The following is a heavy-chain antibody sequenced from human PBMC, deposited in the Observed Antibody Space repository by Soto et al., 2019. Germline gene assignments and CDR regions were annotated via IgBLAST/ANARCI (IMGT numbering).Heavy chain of an antibody. CDR1: GFPFSSYA. D-gene: IGHD3-16*01. V-gene: IGHV3-48*01. CDR2: ISTSGATI. CDR3: ARGPVSNDHYFDY. Sequence: GSLRLSCAASGFPFSSYAMNWVRQTPGKGLEWISYISTSGATIYYADSVRGRFTISRDNARNSLSLQMNSLRAEDTALYYCARGPVSNDHYFDYWGQGA. J-gene: IGHJ4*02.